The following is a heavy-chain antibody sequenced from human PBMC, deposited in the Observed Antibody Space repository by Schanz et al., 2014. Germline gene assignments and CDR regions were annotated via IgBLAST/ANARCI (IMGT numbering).Heavy chain of an antibody. J-gene: IGHJ4*02. D-gene: IGHD3-10*01. V-gene: IGHV3-7*01. CDR1: GFTFSNYW. Sequence: EVQLVESGGGLVQPGGSLRLSCAASGFTFSNYWMSWVRQAPGKGLEWVANIKQDGSEKYYVDSVKGRFTFSRDNAKNSLYLQMNSLRAEDTAVYVVRRDLSYYTSGSYGYWGQGTLVTVSS. CDR3: RRDLSYYTSGSYGY. CDR2: IKQDGSEK.